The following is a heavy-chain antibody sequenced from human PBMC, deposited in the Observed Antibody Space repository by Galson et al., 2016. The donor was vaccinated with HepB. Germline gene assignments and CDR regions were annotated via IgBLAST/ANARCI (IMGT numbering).Heavy chain of an antibody. CDR2: IWNDGSNR. CDR1: GFTFSSYA. CDR3: VRDPSKSGDRWYFDL. Sequence: SLRLSCAASGFTFSSYAMHWVRQAPGKGLEWVAVIWNDGSNRYYADSVEGRFTISRDNSKNMLFLQMNSLRAEDTAVYYCVRDPSKSGDRWYFDLWGRGTLVTVSS. D-gene: IGHD3-10*01. J-gene: IGHJ2*01. V-gene: IGHV3-33*01.